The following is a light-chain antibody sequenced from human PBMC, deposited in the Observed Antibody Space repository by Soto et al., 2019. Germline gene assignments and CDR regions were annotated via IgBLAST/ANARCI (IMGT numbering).Light chain of an antibody. V-gene: IGKV3-20*01. CDR1: QRVSNSY. Sequence: EIVLTQSPGTLSLFPGDRATLSCRASQRVSNSYLAWFQQKPGQAPRLLIYGASSRAAGVPDRVSGGGSGTDFTLTISALEPEDFALYFCQQYERPPFAFGQGTRLEI. CDR2: GAS. J-gene: IGKJ2*01. CDR3: QQYERPPFA.